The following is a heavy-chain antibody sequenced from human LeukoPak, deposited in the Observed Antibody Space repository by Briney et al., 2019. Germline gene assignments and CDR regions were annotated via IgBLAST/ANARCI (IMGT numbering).Heavy chain of an antibody. Sequence: PSETLSLTCTVSGGSISSYYWSWIRQPPGKGLEWIGYIYYSGSTYYNPSLKSRVTISVDTSKNQFSLKLSSVTAADTAVYYCARAPGVITFDYWGQGTLVTVSS. CDR1: GGSISSYY. CDR2: IYYSGST. D-gene: IGHD3-16*02. J-gene: IGHJ4*02. V-gene: IGHV4-30-4*01. CDR3: ARAPGVITFDY.